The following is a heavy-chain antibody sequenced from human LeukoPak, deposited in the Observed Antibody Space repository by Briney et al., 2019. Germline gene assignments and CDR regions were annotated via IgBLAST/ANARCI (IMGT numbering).Heavy chain of an antibody. CDR3: ARGGTIFGVSPRGYGMDV. J-gene: IGHJ6*02. D-gene: IGHD3-3*01. V-gene: IGHV1-69*13. Sequence: GASVKVSCKASGGTFSSYAISWVRQAPGQGLEWXXXXXXXFGTANXAXXFQXXXTXTAXXSTSTAYMELSSLRSEDTAVYYCARGGTIFGVSPRGYGMDVWGQGTTVTVSS. CDR2: XXXXFGTA. CDR1: GGTFSSYA.